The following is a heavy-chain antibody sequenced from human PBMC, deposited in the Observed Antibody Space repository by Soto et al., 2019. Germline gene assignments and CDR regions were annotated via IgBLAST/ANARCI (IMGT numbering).Heavy chain of an antibody. D-gene: IGHD5-12*01. CDR3: ATTTRGYGGRPSSY. V-gene: IGHV1-18*01. CDR1: GYRFNNYG. CDR2: ISTYNGNT. J-gene: IGHJ4*02. Sequence: QVQLVQSGPEVKKPGASVKVSCKASGYRFNNYGVNWVRQAPGQGLEWMGWISTYNGNTDYGQRFQGGVTMTTDISTSTAYMEVRSLTSDDTAIYYCATTTRGYGGRPSSYWGQGTLVSVSS.